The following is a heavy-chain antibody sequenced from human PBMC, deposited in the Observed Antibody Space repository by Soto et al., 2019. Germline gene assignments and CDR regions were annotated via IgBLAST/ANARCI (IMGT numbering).Heavy chain of an antibody. V-gene: IGHV3-74*01. CDR1: GYTLCRCS. CDR3: ANLQYYDFWGAPKISLDI. J-gene: IGHJ3*02. Sequence: PVGSRTLSCAACGYTLCRCSMNWDRQAPGKGLVWVSRISGGGSSTYYADSVKGRFTISRDNAKNTLYLQMHSLRAEDTAVYYCANLQYYDFWGAPKISLDIWGQGTMVTVSS. D-gene: IGHD3-3*01. CDR2: ISGGGSST.